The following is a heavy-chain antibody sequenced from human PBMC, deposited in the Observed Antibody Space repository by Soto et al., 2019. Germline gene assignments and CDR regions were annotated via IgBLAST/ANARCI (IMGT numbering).Heavy chain of an antibody. CDR3: SRRAPEGFDP. V-gene: IGHV4-34*01. CDR1: GGSFSGYY. CDR2: INHSGST. Sequence: PSETLSLTCAVYGGSFSGYYWSWIRQPPGKGLEWIGEINHSGSTNYNPSLKSRVTISVDTSKNHFSLKLGSVTAADTALYYCSRRAPEGFDPWGQGTLVTVSS. J-gene: IGHJ5*02.